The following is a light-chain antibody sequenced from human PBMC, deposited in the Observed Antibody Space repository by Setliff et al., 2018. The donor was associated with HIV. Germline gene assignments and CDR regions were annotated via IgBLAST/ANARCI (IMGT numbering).Light chain of an antibody. CDR1: SSDVGGYNY. J-gene: IGLJ2*01. CDR3: SSYTTSSTLV. Sequence: QSALTQPASVSGSPGHSITISCTGTSSDVGGYNYVSWYQQHPGKAPKLMISDVSNGPSGVSNRFSGSKSGNTASLTISGLQAEDEAGYYCSSYTTSSTLVFGGGTKATVL. V-gene: IGLV2-14*03. CDR2: DVS.